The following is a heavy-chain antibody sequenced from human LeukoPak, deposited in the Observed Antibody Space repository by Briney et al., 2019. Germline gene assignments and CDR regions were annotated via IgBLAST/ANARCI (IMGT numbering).Heavy chain of an antibody. V-gene: IGHV3-20*04. CDR3: ASGDFSRRGDAFDI. Sequence: GGSLRLSCVASGFNFDDYGMNWVRQAPGKGLEWLSGLNWNGGITGYADSVKGRFTISRDNAKNSLYLQMSSLRADDTALYYCASGDFSRRGDAFDIWGQGTKVTVSS. D-gene: IGHD3-10*01. CDR2: LNWNGGIT. J-gene: IGHJ3*02. CDR1: GFNFDDYG.